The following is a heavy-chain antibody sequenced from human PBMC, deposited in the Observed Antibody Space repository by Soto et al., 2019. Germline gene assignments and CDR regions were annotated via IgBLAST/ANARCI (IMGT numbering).Heavy chain of an antibody. V-gene: IGHV4-4*02. Sequence: PSETLSLTCDVSSVSITSSNWWTWVRQPPGKGLEWLGKISHSGTVNYNATLRSRVTISVDKPKNQLSLKLMSVTAADTAVYYCARDYDGFDYWGRGILVPVSS. D-gene: IGHD3-16*01. CDR2: ISHSGTV. J-gene: IGHJ4*02. CDR3: ARDYDGFDY. CDR1: SVSITSSNW.